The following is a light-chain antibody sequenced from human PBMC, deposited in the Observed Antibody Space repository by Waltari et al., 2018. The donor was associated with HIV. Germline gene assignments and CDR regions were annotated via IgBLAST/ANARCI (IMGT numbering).Light chain of an antibody. CDR2: WAS. Sequence: DIVMTKSPDSLAVSLGERTTINCTSSQSVLYSSNNKNYLAWYQHKPGQPPKLLIYWASTRESGVPDRFSGSGSGRDFTLTISSLQAEDVAVYYCQQYYSPPLTFGGGTKVEIK. CDR1: QSVLYSSNNKNY. J-gene: IGKJ4*01. V-gene: IGKV4-1*01. CDR3: QQYYSPPLT.